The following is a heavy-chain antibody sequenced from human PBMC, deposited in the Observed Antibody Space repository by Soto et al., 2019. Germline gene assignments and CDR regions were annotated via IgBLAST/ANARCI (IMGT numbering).Heavy chain of an antibody. V-gene: IGHV4-4*07. Sequence: QVQLQESGPGLVKPSETLSLTCTVSGGSISSYYWSWIRQPAGKGLEWIGRIYTSGSTNYNPSLKSRVPMSVDTSKNQFSLKLSSVTAADTAVYYCARDEGGYCSSTSCYDYYYGMDVWGQGTTVTVSS. J-gene: IGHJ6*02. CDR2: IYTSGST. CDR3: ARDEGGYCSSTSCYDYYYGMDV. D-gene: IGHD2-2*01. CDR1: GGSISSYY.